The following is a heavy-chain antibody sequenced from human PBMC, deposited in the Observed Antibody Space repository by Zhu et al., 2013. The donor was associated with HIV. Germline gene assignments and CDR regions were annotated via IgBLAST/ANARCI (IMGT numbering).Heavy chain of an antibody. V-gene: IGHV1-18*01. Sequence: QVQLVQSGAEVKKPGASVKVSCEASGYIFTTYGINWVRQAPGQGLEWMGWISAHNGNTNYAQKLQGRVTMTRDTSTSTAYMELRSLRSDDTAVYYCARDGQLAFNWFDPWGQGTLVTVSS. CDR2: ISAHNGNT. CDR1: GYIFTTYG. J-gene: IGHJ5*02. CDR3: ARDGQLAFNWFDP. D-gene: IGHD6-6*01.